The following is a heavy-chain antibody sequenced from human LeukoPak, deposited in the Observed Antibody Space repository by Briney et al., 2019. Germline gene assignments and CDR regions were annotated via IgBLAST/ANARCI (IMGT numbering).Heavy chain of an antibody. D-gene: IGHD2-2*01. CDR1: GFTFSSYS. J-gene: IGHJ4*02. CDR3: ARKPISTSLDY. Sequence: PGGSLRLSCAASGFTFSSYSMNWVRQAPGKGLEWISYISSSSSSIYYADSVKGRFTISRGNAKNSLYLQMNSLRAEDTAVYYCARKPISTSLDYWGQGTLVTVSS. V-gene: IGHV3-48*01. CDR2: ISSSSSSI.